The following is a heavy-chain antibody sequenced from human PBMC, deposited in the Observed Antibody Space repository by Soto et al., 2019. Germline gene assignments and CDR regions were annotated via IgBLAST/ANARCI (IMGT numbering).Heavy chain of an antibody. D-gene: IGHD3-10*01. CDR1: GDSITSGGYY. CDR3: ARDYYGAGSQYYYYRMEV. Sequence: PSETLSLTCTVSGDSITSGGYYWSWLRQQPGKGLEWIGYIYHSGGASYNPSLRGRAVISIDTSKNQFFLRMNAVTAADTATYYCARDYYGAGSQYYYYRMEVWGQVTTVTVSS. CDR2: IYHSGGA. J-gene: IGHJ6*02. V-gene: IGHV4-31*03.